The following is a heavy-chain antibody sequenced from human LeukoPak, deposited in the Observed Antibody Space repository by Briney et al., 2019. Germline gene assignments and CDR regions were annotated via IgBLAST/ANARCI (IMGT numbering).Heavy chain of an antibody. Sequence: PGGSLRLSCAASGFTFRNFWMSWVRQAPGKGLEWVASINQDQSAKFYVDSMRGRFTISRDNAQNSLFLQMNSLRAEDTAFYYCAKLLRDVTIYDFWGQGALVTVSS. V-gene: IGHV3-7*01. CDR3: AKLLRDVTIYDF. D-gene: IGHD4-23*01. CDR2: INQDQSAK. CDR1: GFTFRNFW. J-gene: IGHJ4*01.